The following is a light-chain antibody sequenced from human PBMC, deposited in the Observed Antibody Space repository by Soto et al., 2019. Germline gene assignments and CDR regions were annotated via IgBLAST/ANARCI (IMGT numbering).Light chain of an antibody. Sequence: IQMTQSPSSLSASVGDRVTITCRASQSISNFLNWYQQKPGKAPKLLIYTTSTLQSGVPSRFSGSGSGTEFTLTINSLQPDDFATYYCQQYKSYWTFGQGTKVDIK. CDR3: QQYKSYWT. V-gene: IGKV1-5*01. CDR2: TTS. J-gene: IGKJ1*01. CDR1: QSISNF.